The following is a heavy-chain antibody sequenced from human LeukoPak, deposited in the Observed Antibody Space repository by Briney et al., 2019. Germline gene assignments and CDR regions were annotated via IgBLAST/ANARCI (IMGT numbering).Heavy chain of an antibody. CDR3: ARGSGRFSGSYYFDY. CDR1: GFTFSSYA. CDR2: ISYDGSNK. V-gene: IGHV3-30*04. J-gene: IGHJ4*02. Sequence: PGRSLRLSCAASGFTFSSYAMHWVRQAPGKGLEWAAVISYDGSNKYYADSVKGRFTISRDNSKNTLYLQMNSLRAEDTAVYYCARGSGRFSGSYYFDYWGQGTLVTVSS. D-gene: IGHD1-26*01.